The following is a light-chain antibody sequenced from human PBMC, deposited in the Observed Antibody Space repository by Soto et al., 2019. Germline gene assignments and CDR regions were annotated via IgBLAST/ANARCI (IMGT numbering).Light chain of an antibody. J-gene: IGKJ3*01. Sequence: DIVMTQSPDSLAVSLGERATINCKSSQSVLYSSNNKNYLAWYQQKPGQPPKLLIYWASTRESGVPDRFSGSGSGTDFTLTISSLHAEDVAVYYCQQYYITPLTFGPGTKVDIK. CDR2: WAS. CDR3: QQYYITPLT. CDR1: QSVLYSSNNKNY. V-gene: IGKV4-1*01.